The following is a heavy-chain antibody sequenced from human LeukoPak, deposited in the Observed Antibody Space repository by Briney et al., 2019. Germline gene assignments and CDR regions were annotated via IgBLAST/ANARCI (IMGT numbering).Heavy chain of an antibody. CDR3: AKGGYSSLSFADY. Sequence: ASVKVSCKASGGTFSSYAISWVRQAPGQGLEWMGRIIPIFGIANYAQKFQGRVTITADKSTSTAYMELSSLRSEDTALYHCAKGGYSSLSFADYWGQGTLVTVSS. V-gene: IGHV1-69*04. CDR2: IIPIFGIA. J-gene: IGHJ4*02. D-gene: IGHD6-6*01. CDR1: GGTFSSYA.